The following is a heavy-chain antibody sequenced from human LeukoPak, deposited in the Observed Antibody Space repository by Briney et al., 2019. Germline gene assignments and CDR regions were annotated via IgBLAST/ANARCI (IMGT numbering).Heavy chain of an antibody. Sequence: ASVKVSCKASGYTFTGYYMHWVRQAPGQGLEWMGWINPNSGGTNYAQKFQGMVTMTRDTSISTAYMELSRLRSDDTAVYYCARGTPPHGDYGVWFDPWGQGTLVTVSS. V-gene: IGHV1-2*02. D-gene: IGHD4-17*01. CDR2: INPNSGGT. CDR3: ARGTPPHGDYGVWFDP. CDR1: GYTFTGYY. J-gene: IGHJ5*02.